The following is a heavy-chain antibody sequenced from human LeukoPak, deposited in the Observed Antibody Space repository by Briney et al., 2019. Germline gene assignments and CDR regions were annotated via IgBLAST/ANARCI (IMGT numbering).Heavy chain of an antibody. CDR3: ARGDFRYPNNWFDP. CDR2: ISGNGCTT. Sequence: GGFLRLSCAASGFTFSSYAMTWVRQAPGRGLEWVSAISGNGCTTYYADSVKGRFTISRDNSKNTLYLQMNSLRAEDTAVYYCARGDFRYPNNWFDPWGQGTLVTVSS. D-gene: IGHD2-21*02. CDR1: GFTFSSYA. J-gene: IGHJ5*02. V-gene: IGHV3-23*01.